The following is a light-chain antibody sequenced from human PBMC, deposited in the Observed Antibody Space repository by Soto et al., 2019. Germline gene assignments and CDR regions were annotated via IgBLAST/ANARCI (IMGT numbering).Light chain of an antibody. CDR2: DVS. Sequence: QSALTQPASVSGSPGQSITISCTGTSSDVGGYNYVSWYQQHPGKAPKLMIYDVSNRPSGVSNRFSGSKSGNTASLTISGLQDEGEADYYCSSYTSSSLCVFGPGTKLTVL. V-gene: IGLV2-14*01. CDR3: SSYTSSSLCV. J-gene: IGLJ1*01. CDR1: SSDVGGYNY.